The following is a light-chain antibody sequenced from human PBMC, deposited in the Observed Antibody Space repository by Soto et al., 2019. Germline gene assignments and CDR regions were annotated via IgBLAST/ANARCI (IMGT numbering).Light chain of an antibody. V-gene: IGLV2-11*01. Sequence: QSALTQPRSVSGSPGQSVTISCTGTSSDIGSYNYVSWYQQHPGKAPKVMIYDVSKRPSGVPDRLSGSKSGNTASLIISGLQAEDEADYYCCSYAGSYTYVFRSGTKVTVL. CDR1: SSDIGSYNY. J-gene: IGLJ1*01. CDR3: CSYAGSYTYV. CDR2: DVS.